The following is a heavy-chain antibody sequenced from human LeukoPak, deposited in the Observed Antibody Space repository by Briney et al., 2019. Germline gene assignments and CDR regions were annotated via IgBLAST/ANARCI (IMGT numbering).Heavy chain of an antibody. CDR1: GFTFSSYE. D-gene: IGHD2-2*01. CDR2: ISISGSTI. J-gene: IGHJ4*02. V-gene: IGHV3-48*03. Sequence: AGGSLRLSCAASGFTFSSYEMNWVRQAPGKGLEWVSYISISGSTIHCADSVKGRFTISRNNAKNALYLQMNSLRAEDMAVYYCARDRPRVGLDYWGQGTLVTVSS. CDR3: ARDRPRVGLDY.